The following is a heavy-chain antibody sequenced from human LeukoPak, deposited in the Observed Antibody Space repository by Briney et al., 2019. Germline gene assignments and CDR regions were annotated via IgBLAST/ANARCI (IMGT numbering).Heavy chain of an antibody. J-gene: IGHJ4*02. Sequence: SGGSLRLSCAASGFTFSSYAMSWVRQAPGKGLEWVSAISGSGGSTYYADAVKGRFTISRDNSKNTLYLQMTSLRAEDTAVYYCAKDPTYYYGSGSYWGNYYFDYWGQGTLVTVSS. CDR3: AKDPTYYYGSGSYWGNYYFDY. CDR1: GFTFSSYA. V-gene: IGHV3-23*01. CDR2: ISGSGGST. D-gene: IGHD3-10*01.